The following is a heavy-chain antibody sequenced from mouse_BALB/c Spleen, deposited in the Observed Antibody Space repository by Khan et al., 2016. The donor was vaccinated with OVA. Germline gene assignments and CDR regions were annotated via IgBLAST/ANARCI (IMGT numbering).Heavy chain of an antibody. D-gene: IGHD3-2*02. CDR1: GYIFTSYW. J-gene: IGHJ2*01. CDR3: AREEALYYVDY. Sequence: QVQLKQSGTELVRPGASVKLSCKTSGYIFTSYWIHWVQQRSGQGLEWIARIYPGTDNTYYNEKLKDKAIMTVDKSSSTAYMQLSSLKSEDSAVYFCAREEALYYVDYWGQGTTLTVSS. CDR2: IYPGTDNT. V-gene: IGHV1S132*01.